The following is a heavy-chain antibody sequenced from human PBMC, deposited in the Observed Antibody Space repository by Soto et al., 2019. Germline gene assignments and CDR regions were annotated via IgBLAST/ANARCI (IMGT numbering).Heavy chain of an antibody. CDR1: GFTCSSFW. D-gene: IGHD6-19*01. V-gene: IGHV3-7*01. CDR2: IKKDRSEK. Sequence: EVQLVESGGGLVQPGGSLRLSCAASGFTCSSFWMSWVRQAPGKGLEWVANIKKDRSEKNYVDSVKGRFTISRDNAKNSLYLQMNSLRAEDTAVHYCAREEVESGGWQNWGQGTLVTVSS. CDR3: AREEVESGGWQN. J-gene: IGHJ4*02.